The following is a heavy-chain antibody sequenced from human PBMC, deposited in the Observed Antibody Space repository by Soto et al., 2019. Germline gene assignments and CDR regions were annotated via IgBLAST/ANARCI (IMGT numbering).Heavy chain of an antibody. J-gene: IGHJ4*02. CDR3: AKDREGRLTYYYGSADY. V-gene: IGHV3-30*18. D-gene: IGHD3-10*01. CDR2: ISYDGSNK. CDR1: GFTFSSYG. Sequence: PGGSLILSCAASGFTFSSYGMHWVRQAPGKGLEWVAVISYDGSNKYYADSVKGRFTISRDNSKNTLYLQMNSLRAEDTAVYYCAKDREGRLTYYYGSADYWGQGTLVTVSS.